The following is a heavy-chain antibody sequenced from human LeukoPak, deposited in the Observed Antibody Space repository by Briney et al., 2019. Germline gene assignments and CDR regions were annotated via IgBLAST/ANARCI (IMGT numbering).Heavy chain of an antibody. J-gene: IGHJ3*02. D-gene: IGHD3-22*01. CDR3: ARGSPITMITDGGAFDI. CDR1: GGSISSYY. Sequence: SETLSLTCTVSGGSISSYYWSWIRQPPGKGLEWIGYIYYSGSTNYNPSPKSRVTISVDTSKNQFSLKLSSVTAADTAVYYCARGSPITMITDGGAFDIWGQGTMVTVSS. V-gene: IGHV4-59*01. CDR2: IYYSGST.